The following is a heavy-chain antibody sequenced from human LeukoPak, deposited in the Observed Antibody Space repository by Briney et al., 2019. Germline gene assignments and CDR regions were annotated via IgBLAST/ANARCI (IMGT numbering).Heavy chain of an antibody. CDR2: IYYSGST. CDR1: GGSISSSSYY. CDR3: ARDRSPEHYYDSSHWDYYYGMDV. D-gene: IGHD3-22*01. V-gene: IGHV4-39*07. J-gene: IGHJ6*02. Sequence: SETLSLTCTVSGGSISSSSYYCGWIRQPPGKGLEWIGSIYYSGSTNYNPSLKSRVTISVDTSKNQFSLKLSSVTAADTAVYYCARDRSPEHYYDSSHWDYYYGMDVWGQGTTVTVSS.